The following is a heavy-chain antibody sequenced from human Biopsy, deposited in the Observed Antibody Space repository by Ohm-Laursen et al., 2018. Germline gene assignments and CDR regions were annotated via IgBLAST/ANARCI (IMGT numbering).Heavy chain of an antibody. Sequence: GTLSFTGTGSGGSFTAHCWTWIRQAPGKGLVWIGHISHTGYTSYKSSLKSRVTISLDTSRKHFSLRLTSLAAADTAVYYCARGSNDFGGLYFHRWGQGTLLTVSS. CDR3: ARGSNDFGGLYFHR. D-gene: IGHD4-23*01. CDR2: ISHTGYT. V-gene: IGHV4-59*11. J-gene: IGHJ4*02. CDR1: GGSFTAHC.